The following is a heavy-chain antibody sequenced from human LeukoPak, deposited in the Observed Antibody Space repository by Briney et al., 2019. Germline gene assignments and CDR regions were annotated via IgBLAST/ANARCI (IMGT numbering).Heavy chain of an antibody. CDR3: VREGDYVWGDYRSLDY. CDR1: GFTFTNRW. D-gene: IGHD3-16*02. CDR2: IGKDGSEK. J-gene: IGHJ4*02. V-gene: IGHV3-7*01. Sequence: PGGSLRLSCAASGFTFTNRWMNWVRQAPGKGLEWVAKIGKDGSEKNYVDSVKGRFTISRDNAKSSLYLQMNSLRAEDTAVYYRVREGDYVWGDYRSLDYWGQGTLVTVSS.